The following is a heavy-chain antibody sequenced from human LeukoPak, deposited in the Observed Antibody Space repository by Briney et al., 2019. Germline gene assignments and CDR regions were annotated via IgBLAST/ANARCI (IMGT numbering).Heavy chain of an antibody. D-gene: IGHD3-16*01. CDR2: ISAYNGNP. J-gene: IGHJ6*03. CDR3: ARMKVITFGGDYMDV. V-gene: IGHV1-18*01. Sequence: GASVKVSCKASGYTFTSHGISWVRQAPGEGREWMEWISAYNGNPNYAQKLKGGVTMPPDTSTSTAYMELRSLRSDDTAVYYCARMKVITFGGDYMDVWGKGTTVTISS. CDR1: GYTFTSHG.